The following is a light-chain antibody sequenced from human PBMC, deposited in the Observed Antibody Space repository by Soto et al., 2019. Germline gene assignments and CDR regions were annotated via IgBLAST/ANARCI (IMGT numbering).Light chain of an antibody. Sequence: QSALTQPASVSGSPGQSITISCIGTSSDVGGSDYVSWYQQHPGKAPKVVLYDVSNRPSGVSNRFSGSKSGNTASLAISGLQAEDEADYYCTSYTSSSTRVFGTGTKVTVL. V-gene: IGLV2-14*01. CDR3: TSYTSSSTRV. CDR1: SSDVGGSDY. J-gene: IGLJ1*01. CDR2: DVS.